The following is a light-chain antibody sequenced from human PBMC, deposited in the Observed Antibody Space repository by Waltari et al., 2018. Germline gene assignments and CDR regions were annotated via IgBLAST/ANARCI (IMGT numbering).Light chain of an antibody. CDR3: GTWDSSLSAGV. Sequence: QSVLTQPPSVSAAPGQKVTISCSGSSPNIGTNYVSWYQQLPGTAPKLLIYDYNKRPSGIPDRFSGSRSGTSATLAITGLQTGDEADYYCGTWDSSLSAGVFGGGTRLTVL. J-gene: IGLJ3*02. CDR2: DYN. V-gene: IGLV1-51*01. CDR1: SPNIGTNY.